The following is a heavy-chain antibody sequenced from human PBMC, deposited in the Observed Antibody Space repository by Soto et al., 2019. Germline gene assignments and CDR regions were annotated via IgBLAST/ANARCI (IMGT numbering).Heavy chain of an antibody. CDR1: GGSISSSSYY. V-gene: IGHV4-39*01. CDR3: ARHICDYYYGMDV. J-gene: IGHJ6*02. D-gene: IGHD2-2*01. Sequence: SETLSLTCTVSGGSISSSSYYWGWIRQPPGKGLEWIGSIYYSGSTYYNASLKSRVTISVDTSKNQFSLKLSSVTAADTAVYYCARHICDYYYGMDVWGQGTTVTVSS. CDR2: IYYSGST.